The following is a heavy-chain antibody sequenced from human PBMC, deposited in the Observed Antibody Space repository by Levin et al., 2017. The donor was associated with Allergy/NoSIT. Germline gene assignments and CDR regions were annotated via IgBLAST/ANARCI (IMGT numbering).Heavy chain of an antibody. J-gene: IGHJ4*02. CDR2: INPNSGAT. CDR3: AREVDEPTGVYFDY. D-gene: IGHD5-12*01. CDR1: GYTFIGYY. Sequence: GESLKISCKTSGYTFIGYYMHWVRQAPGHGLEWMGRINPNSGATNYAQKFQCRVTMTRDTSISTAYMELSRLRSDDTAVYYCAREVDEPTGVYFDYWGQGTLVTVSS. V-gene: IGHV1-2*06.